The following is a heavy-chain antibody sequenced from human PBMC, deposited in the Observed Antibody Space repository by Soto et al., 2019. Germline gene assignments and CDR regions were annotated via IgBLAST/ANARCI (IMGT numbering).Heavy chain of an antibody. D-gene: IGHD6-6*01. Sequence: SETLSLTCTVSGGSISSYYWSWIRQPPGKGLEWIGYIYYSGSTNYNPSLKSRVTISVDTSKNQFSLKLSSVTAADTAVYYCARHLIAARRYYFDYWGQGTLVTVSS. J-gene: IGHJ4*02. V-gene: IGHV4-59*08. CDR2: IYYSGST. CDR3: ARHLIAARRYYFDY. CDR1: GGSISSYY.